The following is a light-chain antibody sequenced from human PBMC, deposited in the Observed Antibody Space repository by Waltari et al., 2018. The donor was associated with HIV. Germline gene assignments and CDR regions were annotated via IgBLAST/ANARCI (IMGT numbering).Light chain of an antibody. J-gene: IGLJ3*02. V-gene: IGLV10-54*01. CDR3: SACDSSISAWV. Sequence: QAGLSQPPSVSKGLRQTATLPCTGNSNNVRKQRAARLQQHQGHPPKLLSYRNNNPPSVISERLSASSSGNTASLTITGLQHEDEADYYCSACDSSISAWVFGGGTKLTVL. CDR1: SNNVRKQR. CDR2: RNN.